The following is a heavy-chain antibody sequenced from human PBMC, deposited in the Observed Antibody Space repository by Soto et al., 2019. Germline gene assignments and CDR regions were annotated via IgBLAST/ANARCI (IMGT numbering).Heavy chain of an antibody. D-gene: IGHD3-22*01. CDR2: ISWNSGSI. CDR1: GFTFDDYA. CDR3: AKDNDAGSYYDSSGYSFDY. J-gene: IGHJ4*02. Sequence: GGSLRLSCAASGFTFDDYAMHWVRQAPGKGLEWVSGISWNSGSIGYADSVKDRFTISRDNAKNSLYLLMNSLRAEDTALYYCAKDNDAGSYYDSSGYSFDYWGQGTLVTVSS. V-gene: IGHV3-9*01.